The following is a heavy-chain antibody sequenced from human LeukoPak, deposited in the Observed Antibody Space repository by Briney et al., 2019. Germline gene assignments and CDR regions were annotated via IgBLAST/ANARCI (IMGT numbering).Heavy chain of an antibody. Sequence: SETLSLTCTVSGGSISSYYWSWIRQPAGKGLEWIGRIYTSGGTNYNPSLKSRVTMSVDTSKNQFSLKLSSVTAADTAVYYCARDRGYSGYLNAFDIWGQGTMVTVSS. CDR2: IYTSGGT. CDR1: GGSISSYY. D-gene: IGHD5-12*01. V-gene: IGHV4-4*07. J-gene: IGHJ3*02. CDR3: ARDRGYSGYLNAFDI.